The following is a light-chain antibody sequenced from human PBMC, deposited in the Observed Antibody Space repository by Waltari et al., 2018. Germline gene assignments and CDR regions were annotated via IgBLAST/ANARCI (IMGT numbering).Light chain of an antibody. Sequence: IVWTQSPGPLSLSVGERATAACRASESVGRALAWYQQKPGQAPRPLIYGASTRATGMPDGFSGSGSGTDFSLTISRLEPDDFAVYYCQHYLRIPGTFGQGTTVEI. CDR2: GAS. CDR1: ESVGRA. CDR3: QHYLRIPGT. J-gene: IGKJ1*01. V-gene: IGKV3-20*01.